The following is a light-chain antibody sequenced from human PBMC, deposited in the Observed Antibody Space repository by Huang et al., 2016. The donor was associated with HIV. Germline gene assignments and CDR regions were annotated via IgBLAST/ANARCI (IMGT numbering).Light chain of an antibody. CDR1: QDISNS. Sequence: DIQMTQSPSSLSASVGDGVTITCRASQDISNSLAWYQQKPGKAPKLLIYAASTLQSGGPSRFGGSGSGTDVNLTISSLQPEDVANYYCQKYNSAPLTFGGGTKVEIK. CDR2: AAS. CDR3: QKYNSAPLT. V-gene: IGKV1-27*01. J-gene: IGKJ4*01.